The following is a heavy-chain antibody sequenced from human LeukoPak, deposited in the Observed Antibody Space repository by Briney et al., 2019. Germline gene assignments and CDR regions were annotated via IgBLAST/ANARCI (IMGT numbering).Heavy chain of an antibody. CDR2: FDPEDGET. J-gene: IGHJ4*02. Sequence: ASVKVSCKVSGYTLTELSMHWVRQAPGKGLEWMGGFDPEDGETIYAQKFQGRVTMTEDTSTDTAYMELSSLRSEDTAVYYCATELAGSSWYKDLHDYWGQGTLVTVSS. CDR1: GYTLTELS. D-gene: IGHD6-13*01. CDR3: ATELAGSSWYKDLHDY. V-gene: IGHV1-24*01.